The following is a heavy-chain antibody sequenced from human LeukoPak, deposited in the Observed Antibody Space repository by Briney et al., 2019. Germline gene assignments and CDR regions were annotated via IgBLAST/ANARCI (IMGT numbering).Heavy chain of an antibody. CDR2: INTNTGNP. CDR3: ARDRCSSTSCYHYYYGMDV. CDR1: GYTFTSYA. Sequence: ASVTVSCKASGYTFTSYAMNWVRQAPGQGLEWMGWINTNTGNPTYAQGFTGRFVFSLDTSVSTAYLQISSLKAEDTAVYYCARDRCSSTSCYHYYYGMDVWGQGTTVTVSS. V-gene: IGHV7-4-1*02. J-gene: IGHJ6*02. D-gene: IGHD2-2*01.